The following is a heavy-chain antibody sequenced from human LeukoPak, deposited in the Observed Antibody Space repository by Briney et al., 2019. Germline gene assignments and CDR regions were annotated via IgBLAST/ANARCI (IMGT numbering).Heavy chain of an antibody. V-gene: IGHV3-23*01. J-gene: IGHJ4*02. D-gene: IGHD3-22*01. Sequence: GGSLRLSCAASGFTFSSYAMSWVRQAPGKGLEWVSAISGSGGSTYYADSAKGRFTISRDNSKNTLYLQMNSLRAEDTAVYYCAKLPSMIVVVITAYYWGQGTLVTVSS. CDR1: GFTFSSYA. CDR3: AKLPSMIVVVITAYY. CDR2: ISGSGGST.